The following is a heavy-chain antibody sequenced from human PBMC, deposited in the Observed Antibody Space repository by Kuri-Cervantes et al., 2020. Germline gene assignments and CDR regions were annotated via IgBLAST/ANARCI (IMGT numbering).Heavy chain of an antibody. Sequence: LSLTCAASGFTLSSYWMSWVRAAPGKGLEWVANIQQDGSEKFYVDSVKGRLTIPRDNAKNSLYLQMSSLRAEDTAVYYCARDGPHYGDYEVLWGQGTLVTVSS. D-gene: IGHD4-17*01. J-gene: IGHJ4*02. CDR3: ARDGPHYGDYEVL. V-gene: IGHV3-7*01. CDR2: IQQDGSEK. CDR1: GFTLSSYW.